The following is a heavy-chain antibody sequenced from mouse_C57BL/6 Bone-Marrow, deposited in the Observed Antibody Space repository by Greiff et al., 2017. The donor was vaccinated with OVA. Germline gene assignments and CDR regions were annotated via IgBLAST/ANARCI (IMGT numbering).Heavy chain of an antibody. V-gene: IGHV1-82*01. J-gene: IGHJ3*01. D-gene: IGHD2-12*01. CDR1: GYAFSSSW. CDR3: ARETLYDSFAY. Sequence: VQLQQSGPELVKPGASVKISCKASGYAFSSSWMNWVKQRPGKGLEWIGRIYPGDGDTNYNGKFKGKATLTADKSSSTAYMQLSSLTSEDSAVYFCARETLYDSFAYWGQGTLVTVSA. CDR2: IYPGDGDT.